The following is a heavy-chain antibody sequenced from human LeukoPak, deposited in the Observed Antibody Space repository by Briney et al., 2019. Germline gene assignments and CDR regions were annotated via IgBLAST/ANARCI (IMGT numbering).Heavy chain of an antibody. D-gene: IGHD3-10*01. Sequence: RSLRLSCAASGFTFSSYSMNWVRQAPGKGLEWVSSISSSSSYIYYADSVKGRFTISRDNAKNSLYLQMNSLRAEDTAVHYCARESVGWFGELSGFDYWGQGTLVTVSS. V-gene: IGHV3-21*01. CDR1: GFTFSSYS. J-gene: IGHJ4*02. CDR2: ISSSSSYI. CDR3: ARESVGWFGELSGFDY.